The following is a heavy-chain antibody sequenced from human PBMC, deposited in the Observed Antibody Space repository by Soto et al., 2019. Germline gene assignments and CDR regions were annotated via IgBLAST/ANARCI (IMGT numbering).Heavy chain of an antibody. Sequence: SETLSLTCTVSGGSISSYYWSWIRQPPGKGLEWIGYIYYSGSTNYNPSLKSRVTISVDTSKNQLSLKLSSVTAADTAVYYCARESVDGDYSDYWGQGTLVTVSS. J-gene: IGHJ4*02. D-gene: IGHD4-17*01. CDR2: IYYSGST. CDR1: GGSISSYY. V-gene: IGHV4-59*01. CDR3: ARESVDGDYSDY.